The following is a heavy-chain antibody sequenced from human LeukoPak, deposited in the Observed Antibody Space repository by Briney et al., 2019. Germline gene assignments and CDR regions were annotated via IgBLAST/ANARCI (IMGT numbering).Heavy chain of an antibody. J-gene: IGHJ1*01. CDR3: ATYSSLNRREFQF. D-gene: IGHD3-22*01. CDR1: GFTFSNDW. Sequence: GGSLRLSCEASGFTFSNDWMGWVRQAPGKGLEWVANIRQDGGEQYYMDSVKGRFTISRDNGKNSAYLQMNSLRVEDTAVYYCATYSSLNRREFQFWGQGTLLTVSS. V-gene: IGHV3-7*01. CDR2: IRQDGGEQ.